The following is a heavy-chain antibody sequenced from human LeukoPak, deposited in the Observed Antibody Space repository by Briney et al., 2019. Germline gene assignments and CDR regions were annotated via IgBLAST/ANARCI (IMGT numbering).Heavy chain of an antibody. CDR2: ISGSGGST. CDR3: VTYFYDSSGYFLFDQ. Sequence: PGGSLRLSCAASGFTCSSYAMSWVRQAPGKGLEWVSAISGSGGSTYYADSVKGRFTISRDNAKNTLYLQMNSLRAEDTAVYYCVTYFYDSSGYFLFDQWGQGTLVTVSS. V-gene: IGHV3-23*01. CDR1: GFTCSSYA. J-gene: IGHJ4*02. D-gene: IGHD3-22*01.